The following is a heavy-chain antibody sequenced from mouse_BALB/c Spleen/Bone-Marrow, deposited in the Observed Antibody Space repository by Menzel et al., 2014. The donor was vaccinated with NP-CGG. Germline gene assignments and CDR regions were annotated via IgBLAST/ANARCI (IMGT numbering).Heavy chain of an antibody. CDR1: GYTFSSYW. J-gene: IGHJ3*01. V-gene: IGHV1-9*01. CDR3: TRQGFAC. Sequence: LVESGPELMKPGASVKISCKATGYTFSSYWIEWVKQRPGHGLEWIGEILPGSGNTHYNEKFKGKATFTADTSSNTAYMQLSSLTSEDSAVYYWTRQGFACWGQGTLVTVSA. CDR2: ILPGSGNT.